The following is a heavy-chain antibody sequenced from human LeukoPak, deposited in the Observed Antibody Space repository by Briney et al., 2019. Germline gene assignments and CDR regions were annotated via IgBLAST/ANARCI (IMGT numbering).Heavy chain of an antibody. V-gene: IGHV3-23*01. CDR2: FSGSGGST. CDR3: AKAPSMVTGNWFDP. J-gene: IGHJ5*02. CDR1: GICFRNAW. Sequence: GSLRLSRSASGICFRNAWMSWVRQAPGKGLEWVFAFSGSGGSTYYADSVKGRLTISRDNSKNTLYLQMNSLRAEDTAVYYCAKAPSMVTGNWFDPWGQGTLVTVSS. D-gene: IGHD5-18*01.